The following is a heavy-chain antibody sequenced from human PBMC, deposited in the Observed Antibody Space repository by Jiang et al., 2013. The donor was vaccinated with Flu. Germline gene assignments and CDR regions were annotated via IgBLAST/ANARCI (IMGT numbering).Heavy chain of an antibody. V-gene: IGHV1-3*01. J-gene: IGHJ3*02. Sequence: GYTFTSYAMHWVRQAPGQRLEWMGWINAGNGNTKYSQKFQGRVTITRDTSASTAYMELSSLRSEDTAVYYCARVDTVAGTFRAFDIWGQGTMVTVSS. CDR3: ARVDTVAGTFRAFDI. CDR2: INAGNGNT. D-gene: IGHD6-19*01. CDR1: GYTFTSYA.